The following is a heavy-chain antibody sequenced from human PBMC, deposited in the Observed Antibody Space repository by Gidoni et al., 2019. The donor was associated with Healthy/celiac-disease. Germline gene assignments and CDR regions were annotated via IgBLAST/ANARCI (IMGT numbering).Heavy chain of an antibody. CDR1: GFTFSSYE. CDR3: AREGWLQRNFDY. D-gene: IGHD5-12*01. J-gene: IGHJ4*02. Sequence: EVQLVESGGGLVQPGGSLRLSCAASGFTFSSYEMNWVRQAPGKGLEWVSYISSSGSTIYYADSVKGRFTISRDNAKNSLYLQMNSLRAEDTAVYYCAREGWLQRNFDYWGQGTLVTVSS. CDR2: ISSSGSTI. V-gene: IGHV3-48*03.